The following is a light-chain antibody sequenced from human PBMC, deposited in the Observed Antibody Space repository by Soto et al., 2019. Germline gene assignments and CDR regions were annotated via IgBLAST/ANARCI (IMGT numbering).Light chain of an antibody. CDR3: QKYKSAPSLT. V-gene: IGKV1-27*01. CDR1: QSISDF. Sequence: DIQMTQSPASLSASVGDRVTITCRASQSISDFLACYQHKPGKVPKLLIYAASTLQSGVPSRFSGSGSGTDFTLTISSLQPEDVATYYCQKYKSAPSLTFGGGTKVQIK. CDR2: AAS. J-gene: IGKJ4*01.